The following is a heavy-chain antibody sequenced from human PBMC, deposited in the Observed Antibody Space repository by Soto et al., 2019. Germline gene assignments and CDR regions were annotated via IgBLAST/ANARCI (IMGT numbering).Heavy chain of an antibody. V-gene: IGHV1-69*12. CDR2: IIPIFGTA. D-gene: IGHD6-19*01. CDR1: GGTFSSYA. CDR3: ARGGYSSGWYRGHAFDI. J-gene: IGHJ3*02. Sequence: QVQLVQSGAEVKKPGSSVKVSCKASGGTFSSYAISWVRQAPGQGLEWMGGIIPIFGTANYAQKFQGRVTITADESTSTAYMERSSLRSEDTAVYYCARGGYSSGWYRGHAFDIWGQGTMVTVSS.